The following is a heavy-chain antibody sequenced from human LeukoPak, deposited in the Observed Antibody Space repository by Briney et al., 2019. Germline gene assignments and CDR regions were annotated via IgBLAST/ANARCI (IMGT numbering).Heavy chain of an antibody. J-gene: IGHJ4*02. CDR2: IYYSGST. Sequence: SETLSLTCTVSGGSISSYYWSWIRQPPGKGLERIGYIYYSGSTNYNPSLKSRVTISVDTSKNQFSLKLSSVTAADTAVYYCAGLGSGSYYINYWGQGTLVTVSS. D-gene: IGHD3-10*01. V-gene: IGHV4-59*01. CDR1: GGSISSYY. CDR3: AGLGSGSYYINY.